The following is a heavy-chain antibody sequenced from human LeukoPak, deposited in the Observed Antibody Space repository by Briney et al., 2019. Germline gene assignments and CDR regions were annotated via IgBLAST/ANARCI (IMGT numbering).Heavy chain of an antibody. CDR1: GYTVTGYY. V-gene: IGHV1-2*02. CDR2: INPNSGGT. CDR3: ASARGYSDFDSYFDY. Sequence: ASVKVSCKASGYTVTGYYMHWVRQAPGQGPEWMGWINPNSGGTNYAQKFQGRVTMTLATSIGTAYMELSRLKSDDTAVNYCASARGYSDFDSYFDYWGQGTLVTVSS. D-gene: IGHD5-12*01. J-gene: IGHJ4*02.